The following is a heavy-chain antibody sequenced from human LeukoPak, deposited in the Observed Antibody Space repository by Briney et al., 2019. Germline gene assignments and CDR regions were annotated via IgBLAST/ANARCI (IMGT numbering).Heavy chain of an antibody. Sequence: PGGSLRLSCAASGFTFSNFGMSWVRRAPGKGLEWVSAISGSGVSTYYADSVKGRFTISRDNSKNTLYLQMNSLTGEDTAIYYCAKATGTLGNWGQGTLVTVSS. CDR2: ISGSGVST. CDR1: GFTFSNFG. CDR3: AKATGTLGN. V-gene: IGHV3-23*01. J-gene: IGHJ4*02. D-gene: IGHD1-1*01.